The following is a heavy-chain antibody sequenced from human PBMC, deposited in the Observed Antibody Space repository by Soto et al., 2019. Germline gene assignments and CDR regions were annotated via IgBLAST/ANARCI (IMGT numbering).Heavy chain of an antibody. CDR1: GYTFTSYD. CDR3: ARAELGERGYYDYIWGSYPYYYYMDV. J-gene: IGHJ6*03. Sequence: QVQLVQSGAEVKKPGASVKVSCKASGYTFTSYDINWVRQATGQGLEWMGWMNPNSGNTGYAQKFQGRVTMTRNTSISTAYMELSSLRSEDTAVYYCARAELGERGYYDYIWGSYPYYYYMDVWGKGTTVTVSS. V-gene: IGHV1-8*01. CDR2: MNPNSGNT. D-gene: IGHD3-16*02.